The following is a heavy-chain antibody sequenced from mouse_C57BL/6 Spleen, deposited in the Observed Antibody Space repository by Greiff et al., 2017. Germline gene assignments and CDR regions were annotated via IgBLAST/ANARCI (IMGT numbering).Heavy chain of an antibody. CDR2: ISYDGSN. V-gene: IGHV3-6*01. CDR1: GYSITSGYY. CDR3: ARDGDYYGSSYYY. J-gene: IGHJ2*01. Sequence: EVKLQESGPGLVKPSQSLSLTCSVTGYSITSGYYWNWIRQFPGNKLEWMGYISYDGSNNYNPSLKNRIPITRDTSKNQFFLKLNSVTTEDTATYYCARDGDYYGSSYYYWGQGTTLTVSS. D-gene: IGHD1-1*01.